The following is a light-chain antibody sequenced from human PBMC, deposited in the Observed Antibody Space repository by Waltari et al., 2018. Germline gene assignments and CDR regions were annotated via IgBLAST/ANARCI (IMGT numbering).Light chain of an antibody. CDR3: ASWDDSLNGHWV. CDR2: RSD. J-gene: IGLJ3*02. Sequence: QSVLTQPPSAYGTPGQRVTISCSGSASNIGGNLVNWYQQLPGKAPKLLIYRSDLRPSGVPDRFSGSKSGTSASLAISGLQSEDEADYFCASWDDSLNGHWVFGGGTKVTVL. CDR1: ASNIGGNL. V-gene: IGLV1-44*01.